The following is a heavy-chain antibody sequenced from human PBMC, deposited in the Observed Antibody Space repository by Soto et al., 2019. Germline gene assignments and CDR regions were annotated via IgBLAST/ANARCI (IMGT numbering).Heavy chain of an antibody. D-gene: IGHD5-18*01. CDR3: ARGGRYTYGYGDYSYGMDV. Sequence: EVQVLESGGGLVQPGGSLRLSCAASGFSFGDYAMSWVRQAPGKGLEWVSGISGTGSRTSYADSVRGRFPISRDNVNNTLSLQMVSLRAEDTAVYYCARGGRYTYGYGDYSYGMDVWGQGTTVTVSS. V-gene: IGHV3-23*01. J-gene: IGHJ6*02. CDR1: GFSFGDYA. CDR2: ISGTGSRT.